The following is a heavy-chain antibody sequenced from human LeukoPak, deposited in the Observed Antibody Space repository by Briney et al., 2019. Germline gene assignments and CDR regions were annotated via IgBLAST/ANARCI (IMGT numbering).Heavy chain of an antibody. D-gene: IGHD3-16*01. CDR3: ARDLYTLGY. CDR1: GFTFSSYS. J-gene: IGHJ4*02. Sequence: GGSLRLSCAASGFTFSSYSMNWVRQAPGKGLEWASSISSSSGYIYYADSVKGRFTISRDNAKNSLYLQMNSLRAEDTAVYYCARDLYTLGYWGQGTLVTVSS. V-gene: IGHV3-21*03. CDR2: ISSSSGYI.